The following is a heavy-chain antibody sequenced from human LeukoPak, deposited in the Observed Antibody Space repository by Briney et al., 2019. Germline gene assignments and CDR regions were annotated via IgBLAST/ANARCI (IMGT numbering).Heavy chain of an antibody. J-gene: IGHJ6*02. D-gene: IGHD6-6*01. CDR1: GGSFSGYY. V-gene: IGHV4-34*01. Sequence: PSETLSLTCAVYGGSFSGYYWSWIRQPPGKGLEWIGEINHSGSTNYNPSLKSRVTISVDTSKNQFSLKLSSVTAADTAVYYCAGGNTMYSSSFYYYGMDVWGQGTTVTVSS. CDR3: AGGNTMYSSSFYYYGMDV. CDR2: INHSGST.